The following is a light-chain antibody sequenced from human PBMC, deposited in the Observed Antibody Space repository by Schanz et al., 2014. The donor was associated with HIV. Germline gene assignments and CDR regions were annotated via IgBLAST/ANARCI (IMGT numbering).Light chain of an antibody. CDR1: HSVSSNF. V-gene: IGKV3-20*01. Sequence: DIVLTQSPDTLSVPPGERATLSCRASHSVSSNFFAWYQQKPGQAPRLLIFGASNRAAGIPDRFSGSGSGTDFTLTINRLEPEDFAVYYCQQYGSSPLLTFGGGTKVEIK. J-gene: IGKJ4*01. CDR2: GAS. CDR3: QQYGSSPLLT.